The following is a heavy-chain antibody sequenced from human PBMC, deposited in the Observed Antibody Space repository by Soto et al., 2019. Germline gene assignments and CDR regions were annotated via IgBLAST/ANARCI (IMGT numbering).Heavy chain of an antibody. D-gene: IGHD3-10*01. Sequence: VASVKVSCKASGYTFTSYAMHWVRQAPGQRLEWMGWINAGNGNTKYSQKFQGRVTITRDTSASTAYMELSSLRSEDTAVYYCARTTMVRGMGYYYYGMDVWGQGTTVTVSS. J-gene: IGHJ6*02. CDR2: INAGNGNT. CDR3: ARTTMVRGMGYYYYGMDV. V-gene: IGHV1-3*01. CDR1: GYTFTSYA.